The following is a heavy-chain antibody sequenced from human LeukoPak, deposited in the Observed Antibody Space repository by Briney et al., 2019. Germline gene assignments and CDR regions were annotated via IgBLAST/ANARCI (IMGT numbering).Heavy chain of an antibody. D-gene: IGHD1-26*01. CDR1: GYTFTSYY. J-gene: IGHJ4*02. V-gene: IGHV1-46*01. Sequence: ASVKVSCKASGYTFTSYYMHWVRQAPGQGLEWMGIINPSGGSTSYAQKFQGRVTMTRDTSTSTVYMELSSLRSEDTAVYYCARDHPPYSGSYRRSYYFDYWGQGTLVTVSS. CDR3: ARDHPPYSGSYRRSYYFDY. CDR2: INPSGGST.